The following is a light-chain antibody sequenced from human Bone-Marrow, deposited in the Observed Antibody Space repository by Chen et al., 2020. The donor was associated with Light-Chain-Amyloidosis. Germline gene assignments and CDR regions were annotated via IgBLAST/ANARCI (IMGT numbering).Light chain of an antibody. CDR3: QVCDSISDHSVV. V-gene: IGLV3-21*03. CDR2: DDT. CDR1: NIGSKT. Sequence: SYVLTQPPSVSVAPGKTASFTCGGNNIGSKTVHWYQQQPGQAPVLVVYDDTHRPSGIPVRFSGSNSGHTATLTSSGVEDGDVGDYYCQVCDSISDHSVVFGGGTKLTVL. J-gene: IGLJ2*01.